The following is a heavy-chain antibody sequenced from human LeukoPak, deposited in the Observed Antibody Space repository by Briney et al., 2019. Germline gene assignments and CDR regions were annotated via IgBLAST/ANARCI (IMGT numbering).Heavy chain of an antibody. Sequence: SGGSLRLSCAASGFTFSSYGMHWVRQAPGKGLEWVAVISYDGSNKYYADSVKGRFTISRDNSKNTLYLQMNSLRAEDTAVYYCAKDFGGELRYTGVAYWGQGTLVTVSS. CDR2: ISYDGSNK. D-gene: IGHD3-9*01. J-gene: IGHJ4*02. V-gene: IGHV3-30*18. CDR3: AKDFGGELRYTGVAY. CDR1: GFTFSSYG.